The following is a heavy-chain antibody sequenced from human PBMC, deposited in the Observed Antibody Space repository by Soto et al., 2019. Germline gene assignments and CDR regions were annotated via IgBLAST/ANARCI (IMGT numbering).Heavy chain of an antibody. CDR3: ASIIHTYYYDSTDAFDI. D-gene: IGHD3-22*01. V-gene: IGHV3-66*01. CDR1: GFTVSSNY. Sequence: GGSLRLSCAASGFTVSSNYMSWVRQAPGKGLEWVSVIYSGGSTYYADSVKGRFTISRDNSKNTLYLQMNSLRAEDTAVYYCASIIHTYYYDSTDAFDIWGQGTMVTVSS. J-gene: IGHJ3*02. CDR2: IYSGGST.